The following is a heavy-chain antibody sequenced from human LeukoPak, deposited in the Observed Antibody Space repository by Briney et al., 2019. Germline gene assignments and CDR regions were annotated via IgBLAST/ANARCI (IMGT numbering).Heavy chain of an antibody. CDR2: SSSSGRAI. D-gene: IGHD4-17*01. CDR1: GFPLSTYS. CDR3: ARDKGNDYGTYDN. J-gene: IGHJ4*02. Sequence: GGSLRLSCAASGFPLSTYSMHWVRQTPGKGRGWVSYSSSSGRAIYYADSVRGRFTMSRDNAKNSLFLQMDSLRDEDTAVYYCARDKGNDYGTYDNWGQGTLVTVSS. V-gene: IGHV3-48*02.